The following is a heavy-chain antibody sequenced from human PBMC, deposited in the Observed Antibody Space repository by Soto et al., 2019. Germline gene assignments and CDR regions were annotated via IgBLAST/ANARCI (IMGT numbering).Heavy chain of an antibody. Sequence: SETLSLTCAVYGGSFSGYYWSWIRQSPGKGLEWIAYIDNGGTTIYNPSLRSRLTMSMDTSKNQLSLNLDSVTAADTAVYFCARDFAHFDSWGQGTLVTVSS. D-gene: IGHD3-3*01. CDR2: IDNGGTT. J-gene: IGHJ4*02. CDR1: GGSFSGYY. CDR3: ARDFAHFDS. V-gene: IGHV4-34*11.